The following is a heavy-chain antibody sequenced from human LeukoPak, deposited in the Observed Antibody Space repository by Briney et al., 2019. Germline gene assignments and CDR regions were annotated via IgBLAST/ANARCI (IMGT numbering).Heavy chain of an antibody. CDR2: IYHSGST. CDR1: GGSISSSNW. CDR3: ADLEADSSSRSRYS. D-gene: IGHD6-13*01. Sequence: SETLSLTCAVSGGSISSSNWWSWVRQPLGKGLEWIGEIYHSGSTNYNPSLKSRVTISVDKSKNQFSLKLSSVTAADTAVYYCADLEADSSSRSRYSWGQGTLVTVSS. V-gene: IGHV4-4*02. J-gene: IGHJ4*02.